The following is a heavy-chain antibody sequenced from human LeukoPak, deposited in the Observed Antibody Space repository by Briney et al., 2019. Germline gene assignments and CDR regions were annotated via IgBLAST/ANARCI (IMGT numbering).Heavy chain of an antibody. CDR1: GGSISSGGYY. D-gene: IGHD5-24*01. Sequence: SETLSLTCTVSGGSISSGGYYWSWIRQHPGKGLEWIGYIYYSGSTYYNPSLKSRVTISVDTSKNQFSLKLSSVTAADTAVYYCAREVEMATTNDAFDIWGQGTMVTVSS. CDR3: AREVEMATTNDAFDI. J-gene: IGHJ3*02. CDR2: IYYSGST. V-gene: IGHV4-61*08.